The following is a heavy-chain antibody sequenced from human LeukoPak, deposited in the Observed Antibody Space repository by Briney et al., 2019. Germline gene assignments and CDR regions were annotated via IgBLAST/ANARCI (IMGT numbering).Heavy chain of an antibody. CDR1: GYTFTGYY. CDR3: ARGSAIAAREFDY. V-gene: IGHV1-2*02. Sequence: ASVKVTCKASGYTFTGYYMHWVRQAPGQGLAWMGWINPNSGDTNYAQKFQGRVTMTRDTSISTAYMELSRLRSDDTAVYYCARGSAIAAREFDYWGQGTLVTVSS. CDR2: INPNSGDT. J-gene: IGHJ4*02. D-gene: IGHD6-6*01.